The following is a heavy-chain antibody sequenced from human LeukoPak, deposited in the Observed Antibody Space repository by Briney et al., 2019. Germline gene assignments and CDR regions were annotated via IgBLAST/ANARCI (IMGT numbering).Heavy chain of an antibody. V-gene: IGHV3-21*01. CDR1: GFTFSDSA. CDR2: ISSSSSYM. D-gene: IGHD3-3*02. J-gene: IGHJ5*02. Sequence: PGGSLRLSCVASGFTFSDSAMNWVRQAPGKELEWVSSISSSSSYMYYSDSVKGRFTISRDNAKNSLYLQMSGLRVEDTGVYYCAGDISNWFDPWGQGTLVTVSS. CDR3: AGDISNWFDP.